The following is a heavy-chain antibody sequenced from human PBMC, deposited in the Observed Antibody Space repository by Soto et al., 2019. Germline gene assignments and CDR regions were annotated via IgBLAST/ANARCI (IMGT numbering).Heavy chain of an antibody. V-gene: IGHV4-31*03. J-gene: IGHJ2*01. CDR3: AGGPVFSSRWSYPDL. CDR2: IYYSGTT. CDR1: GGSISSGGSY. Sequence: QVQLQESGPGLVKPSQTLSLTCTVSGGSISSGGSYWSWIRQSPGKGLEWIGCIYYSGTTYYNPSLTTRVSISLDTPMTLSSLKLSSVTAADPAIYSGAGGPVFSSRWSYPDLWGRGTLVTVSS. D-gene: IGHD2-2*01.